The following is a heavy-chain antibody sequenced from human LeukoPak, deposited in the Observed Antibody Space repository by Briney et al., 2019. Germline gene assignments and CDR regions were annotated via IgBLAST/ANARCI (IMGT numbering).Heavy chain of an antibody. D-gene: IGHD3-3*01. CDR1: GYSFTSYW. Sequence: GESLKFSCEGSGYSFTSYWIGWVRPMPGKGVEWMGIIYPGDSDTRYSPSFQGQVTISADKSISTAYLQWSSLKASDTAMYYCARQPTIFGSGYFDYWGQGTLVTVSS. V-gene: IGHV5-51*01. CDR2: IYPGDSDT. CDR3: ARQPTIFGSGYFDY. J-gene: IGHJ4*02.